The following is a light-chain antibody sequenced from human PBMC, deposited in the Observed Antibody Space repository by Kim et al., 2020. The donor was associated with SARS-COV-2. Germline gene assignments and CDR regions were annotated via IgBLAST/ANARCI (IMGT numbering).Light chain of an antibody. J-gene: IGLJ1*01. CDR1: SSDVGAYDY. V-gene: IGLV2-14*03. CDR3: TSLSTDSTYV. Sequence: QSALTQPASVSGSPGQSITISCSGRSSDVGAYDYVSWYQQHPGKAPIVIIYDVSQRPSGVSNRFSGSKSANMASLTISGLQAEDEADYYCTSLSTDSTYVFGTGTKVTVL. CDR2: DVS.